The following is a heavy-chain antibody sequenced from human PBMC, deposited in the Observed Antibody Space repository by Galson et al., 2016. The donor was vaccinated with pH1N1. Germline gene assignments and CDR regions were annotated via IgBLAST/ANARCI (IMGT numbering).Heavy chain of an antibody. CDR3: ARDAAMRVVGRGYAFGI. V-gene: IGHV1-46*01. D-gene: IGHD3-22*01. CDR1: GYTFTSYY. CDR2: INPSGGKT. Sequence: SVKVSCKASGYTFTSYYMYWVRQAPGQGLEWMGIINPSGGKTYYAQKFQGRLTMTRDTSTSKVYMELSSLRSGDTAVYYWARDAAMRVVGRGYAFGIWGEGTMVTVST. J-gene: IGHJ3*02.